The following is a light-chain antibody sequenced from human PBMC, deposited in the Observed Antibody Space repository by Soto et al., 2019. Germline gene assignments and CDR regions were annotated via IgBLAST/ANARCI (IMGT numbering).Light chain of an antibody. CDR2: DAS. Sequence: DIQMTQSPSTLSASVGDRVTITCRPSQSISSWLAWYQQKPGKAPKLLIYDASSLESGVPSRFSGSGSGTEFTLTISSLQPDDLATYYCQQYNSHPWTFGQGTKV. CDR1: QSISSW. CDR3: QQYNSHPWT. V-gene: IGKV1-5*01. J-gene: IGKJ1*01.